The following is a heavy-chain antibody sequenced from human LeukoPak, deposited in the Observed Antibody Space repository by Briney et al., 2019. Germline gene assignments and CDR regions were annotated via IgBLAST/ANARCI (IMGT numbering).Heavy chain of an antibody. Sequence: ASVKVSCKASGYTFTSYGISWVRQAPGQGLEWMGWISAYDGNTNYAQKLQGRVTMTTDTSTSTAYMELRSLRSDDTAVYYCARDRPQYYHDSSGYGGVFDYWGQGTLVTVSS. CDR3: ARDRPQYYHDSSGYGGVFDY. CDR1: GYTFTSYG. D-gene: IGHD3-22*01. J-gene: IGHJ4*02. CDR2: ISAYDGNT. V-gene: IGHV1-18*01.